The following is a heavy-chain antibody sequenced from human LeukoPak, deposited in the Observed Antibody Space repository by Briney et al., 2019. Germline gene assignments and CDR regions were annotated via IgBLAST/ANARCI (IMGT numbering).Heavy chain of an antibody. CDR3: ARSPRYSGYDYGSDY. J-gene: IGHJ4*02. CDR2: ISVYNGNT. CDR1: GYTFTSYG. Sequence: ASVKVSCKASGYTFTSYGISWVRQAPGQGLEWMGWISVYNGNTNYAQKFQGRVTMTTDTSTSTAYMELRSLISDDTAVYYCARSPRYSGYDYGSDYWGRGILVTVSS. D-gene: IGHD5-12*01. V-gene: IGHV1-18*01.